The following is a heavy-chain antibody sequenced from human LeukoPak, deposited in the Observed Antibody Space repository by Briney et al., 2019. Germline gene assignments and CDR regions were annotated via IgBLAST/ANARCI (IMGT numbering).Heavy chain of an antibody. D-gene: IGHD3-3*01. V-gene: IGHV3-30*02. CDR3: AKALEVFWSGYYNPFDY. Sequence: GGSLRLSCAASGFTVGNYAMNWVRQAPGEGLEWVAFIRYDGSDNHYAESVKGRFTISRDNSKNTLYLQMNSLRAEDTAVYYCAKALEVFWSGYYNPFDYWGRGTLVTVSS. CDR2: IRYDGSDN. J-gene: IGHJ4*02. CDR1: GFTVGNYA.